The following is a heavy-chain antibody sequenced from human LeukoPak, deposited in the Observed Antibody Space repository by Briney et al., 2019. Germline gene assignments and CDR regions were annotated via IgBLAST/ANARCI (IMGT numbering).Heavy chain of an antibody. V-gene: IGHV3-30*02. CDR3: AKDRGTSLCDAFDI. CDR2: IQYDGGKT. D-gene: IGHD6-25*01. Sequence: GGSLRLSCAASGFTFSNYGIYWVRQAPGKGLEWVAYIQYDGGKTYYADSVQGRFTISRDNSKNTLYLQMNSLRAEDTAIYYCAKDRGTSLCDAFDIWGQGTMVTVSS. CDR1: GFTFSNYG. J-gene: IGHJ3*02.